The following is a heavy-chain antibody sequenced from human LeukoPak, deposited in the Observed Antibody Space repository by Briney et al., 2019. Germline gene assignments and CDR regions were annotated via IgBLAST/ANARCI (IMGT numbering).Heavy chain of an antibody. CDR1: GGSISSGDYY. D-gene: IGHD6-13*01. CDR3: ARAAAAARLFEDY. J-gene: IGHJ4*02. V-gene: IGHV4-30-4*02. CDR2: IYYSGST. Sequence: SETLSLTCTVSGGSISSGDYYWSWIRQPPGKGLEWIGYIYYSGSTYYSPSLKSRVTISVDTSKNQFSLKLSSVTAADTAVYYCARAAAAARLFEDYWGQGTLVTVSS.